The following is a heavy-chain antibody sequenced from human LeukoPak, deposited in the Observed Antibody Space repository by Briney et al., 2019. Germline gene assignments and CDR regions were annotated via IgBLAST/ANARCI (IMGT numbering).Heavy chain of an antibody. D-gene: IGHD2-21*02. CDR3: ARDPVASVVVTARRNWFGP. V-gene: IGHV3-21*01. CDR1: GFTFSSYS. J-gene: IGHJ5*02. CDR2: ISSSSSYI. Sequence: GGSLRLSCAASGFTFSSYSMNWVRQAPGKGLEWVSSISSSSSYIYYADSVKGRFTISRDNAKNSLYLQMNSLRAEDTAVYYCARDPVASVVVTARRNWFGPWGQGTLVTVSS.